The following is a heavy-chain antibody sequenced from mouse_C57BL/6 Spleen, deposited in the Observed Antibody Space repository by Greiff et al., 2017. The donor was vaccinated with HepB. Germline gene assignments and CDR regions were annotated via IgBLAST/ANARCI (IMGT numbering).Heavy chain of an antibody. J-gene: IGHJ4*01. CDR1: GYTFTSYW. CDR2: IYPGSGST. CDR3: ARNDYGDYYYAMDY. D-gene: IGHD2-4*01. Sequence: QVHVKQPGAELVKPGASVKMSCKASGYTFTSYWITWVKQRPGQGLEWIGDIYPGSGSTNYNEKFKSKATLTVDTSSSTAYMQLSSLTSEDSAVYYCARNDYGDYYYAMDYWGQGTSVTVSS. V-gene: IGHV1-55*01.